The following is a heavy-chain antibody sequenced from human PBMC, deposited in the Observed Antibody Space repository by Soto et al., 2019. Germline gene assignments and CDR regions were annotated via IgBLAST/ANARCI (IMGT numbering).Heavy chain of an antibody. CDR2: ISYDGSNK. CDR1: GFTFSSYA. Sequence: GGSLRLSCAASGFTFSSYAMHWFRQAPGNGLEWVSVISYDGSNKYYADSVKGRFTISRDNSKNTLYLQMNSLRAGYMAVYYCARVERRTAVYYYYYGMDVWGQATTVTVSS. V-gene: IGHV3-30-3*01. J-gene: IGHJ6*02. D-gene: IGHD2-8*02. CDR3: ARVERRTAVYYYYYGMDV.